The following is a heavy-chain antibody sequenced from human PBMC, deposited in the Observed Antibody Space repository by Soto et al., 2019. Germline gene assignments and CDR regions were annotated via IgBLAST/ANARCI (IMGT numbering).Heavy chain of an antibody. V-gene: IGHV3-74*01. Sequence: EVQLVESGGGVVQPGGSLRLSCLVSGFTFTRNWMNWVRQVPGKGLVWVTRINPGGSSTSYPDSVKGRFTISRDNAKKMVYLQMNGLRAEDTAVYYCARGPNTVSTSTNFDLWGQGTLVSVSS. D-gene: IGHD4-17*01. CDR2: INPGGSST. CDR1: GFTFTRNW. J-gene: IGHJ4*02. CDR3: ARGPNTVSTSTNFDL.